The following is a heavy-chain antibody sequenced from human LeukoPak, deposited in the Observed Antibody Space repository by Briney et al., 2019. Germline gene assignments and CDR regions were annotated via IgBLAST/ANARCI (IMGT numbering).Heavy chain of an antibody. V-gene: IGHV1-2*02. J-gene: IGHJ5*02. CDR1: GYTFTGYY. CDR3: ARKSGDYEDWFDP. D-gene: IGHD4-17*01. CDR2: INPNSGGT. Sequence: ASVKVSCKASGYTFTGYYMHWVRQAPGQVLGWMGWINPNSGGTNYAQKFQGRVTMTRDTSISTAYMELSRLRSDDTAVYYCARKSGDYEDWFDPWGQGTLVTVSS.